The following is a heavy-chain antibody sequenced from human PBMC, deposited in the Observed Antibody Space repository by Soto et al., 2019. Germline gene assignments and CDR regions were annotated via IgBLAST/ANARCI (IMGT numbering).Heavy chain of an antibody. J-gene: IGHJ6*02. CDR1: GGSFSGYY. V-gene: IGHV4-34*01. D-gene: IGHD3-10*01. CDR3: ARDRINMVRGVISYYGMDV. CDR2: INHSGST. Sequence: QVQLQQWGAGLLKPSETLSLTCAVYGGSFSGYYWSWIRQPPGKGLEWVGEINHSGSTNYNPSLKSRVTISLDTSKNQFSLKLSSVTAADTAVFYCARDRINMVRGVISYYGMDVWGQGTTVTVSS.